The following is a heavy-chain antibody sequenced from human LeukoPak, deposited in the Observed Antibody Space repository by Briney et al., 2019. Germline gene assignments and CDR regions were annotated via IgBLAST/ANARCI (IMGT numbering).Heavy chain of an antibody. D-gene: IGHD6-6*01. CDR1: GFTISFYW. CDR2: IRQDGSEK. Sequence: GGSLRLSCAASGFTISFYWMTWVRQAPGKGLEWVANIRQDGSEKYYVDSVKGRFTISRDNAKNSLYLQMNSLRAEDTAVYYCARVGGYSSSSPVDYWGQGTLVTVSP. J-gene: IGHJ4*02. CDR3: ARVGGYSSSSPVDY. V-gene: IGHV3-7*01.